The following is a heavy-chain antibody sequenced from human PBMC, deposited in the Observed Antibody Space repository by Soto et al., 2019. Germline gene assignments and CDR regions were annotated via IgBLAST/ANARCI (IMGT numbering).Heavy chain of an antibody. CDR2: SRSRVDKYAT. V-gene: IGHV3-72*01. J-gene: IGHJ4*02. D-gene: IGHD3-10*01. CDR3: VLWVRGLINS. Sequence: EVQLVESGGGLVQPGGSLRLSCATSGITFSDHDMDWVRQAPGKGLEWLGRSRSRVDKYATDYAASVKGRFTFSRDDSKSSLSLQMRSLKTGDTAMYYCVLWVRGLINSWGQGTLVTVSS. CDR1: GITFSDHD.